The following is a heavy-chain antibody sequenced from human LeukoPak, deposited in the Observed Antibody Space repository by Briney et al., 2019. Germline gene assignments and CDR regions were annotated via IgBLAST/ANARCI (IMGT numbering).Heavy chain of an antibody. CDR2: ISGSGGST. J-gene: IGHJ4*02. V-gene: IGHV3-23*01. CDR1: GFTFSSCA. Sequence: GGSLRLSCAASGFTFSSCAMSWVRQAPGKGLEWVSAISGSGGSTYYADSVKGRFTISRDNSKNTLYLQMNSLRAEDTAVYYCAREGYCSGGSCYASFDYWGQGTLVTVSS. D-gene: IGHD2-15*01. CDR3: AREGYCSGGSCYASFDY.